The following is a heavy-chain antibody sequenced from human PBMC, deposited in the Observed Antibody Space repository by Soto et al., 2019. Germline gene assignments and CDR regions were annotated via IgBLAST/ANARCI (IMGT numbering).Heavy chain of an antibody. CDR3: ANRIFVVEY. V-gene: IGHV3-23*01. J-gene: IGHJ4*02. Sequence: GGSLRLSCAASGFTFSAYAMSWVRQAPGKGLEWVSAISGTSPSTYYADSVQGRFSISTDSSRKTLFLQMNTLRAEDTAVYFCANRIFVVEYWGQGTLVTVSS. CDR2: ISGTSPST. CDR1: GFTFSAYA. D-gene: IGHD2-21*01.